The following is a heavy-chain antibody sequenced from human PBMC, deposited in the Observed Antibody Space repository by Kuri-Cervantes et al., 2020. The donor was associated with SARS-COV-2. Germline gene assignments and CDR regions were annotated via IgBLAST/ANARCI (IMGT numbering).Heavy chain of an antibody. Sequence: SETLSLTCAVYGGSLSGYYWGWIRQPPGKGLEWIGSIYHSGSTYYNPSLKSRVTISVDTSKNQFSLKLSSVTAADTAVYSCARLRQLGFDYWGQGTLVTVSS. J-gene: IGHJ4*02. CDR1: GGSLSGYY. V-gene: IGHV4-34*01. CDR3: ARLRQLGFDY. D-gene: IGHD6-13*01. CDR2: IYHSGST.